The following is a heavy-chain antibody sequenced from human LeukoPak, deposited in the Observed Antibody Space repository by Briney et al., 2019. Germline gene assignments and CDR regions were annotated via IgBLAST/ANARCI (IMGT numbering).Heavy chain of an antibody. D-gene: IGHD3-22*01. CDR3: ARTDSSGHIHY. J-gene: IGHJ4*02. CDR2: INPNSGGT. Sequence: ASVKVSCKASGYTFTGYYMQWVRQAPGQGLEWMGRINPNSGGTNYAQRFQGRVTVTTDTSITTAYMELSRLRSDDTAVYYCARTDSSGHIHYWGQGTLVTVSS. V-gene: IGHV1-2*06. CDR1: GYTFTGYY.